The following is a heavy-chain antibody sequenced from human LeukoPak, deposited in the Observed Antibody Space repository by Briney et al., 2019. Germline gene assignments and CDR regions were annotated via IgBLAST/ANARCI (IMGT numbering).Heavy chain of an antibody. Sequence: ASVKVSCKASGYTFTGYYMHWVRQAPGQGLEWMGWINPNSGGTNYAQKFQGRVTMTRDTSISTAYMELSRLRSDDTAVYYCARVVGYCSSTSCDYYFDYWGQGTLVTASS. CDR1: GYTFTGYY. D-gene: IGHD2-2*01. J-gene: IGHJ4*02. CDR2: INPNSGGT. V-gene: IGHV1-2*02. CDR3: ARVVGYCSSTSCDYYFDY.